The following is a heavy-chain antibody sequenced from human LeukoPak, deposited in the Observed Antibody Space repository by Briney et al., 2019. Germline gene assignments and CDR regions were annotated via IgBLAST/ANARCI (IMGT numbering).Heavy chain of an antibody. CDR2: IYYSGST. Sequence: SETLPLTCTVSGGSISSYYWSWIRQPPGKGREWIGYIYYSGSTNYNPSLKSRVTISVDTSKNQFSLKLSSVTAADTAVYYCARPNPDHALIDWYFDLWGRGTLVTVSS. D-gene: IGHD3-22*01. CDR3: ARPNPDHALIDWYFDL. CDR1: GGSISSYY. J-gene: IGHJ2*01. V-gene: IGHV4-59*08.